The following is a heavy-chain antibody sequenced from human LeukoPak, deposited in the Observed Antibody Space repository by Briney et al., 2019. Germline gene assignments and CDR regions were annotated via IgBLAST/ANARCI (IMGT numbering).Heavy chain of an antibody. D-gene: IGHD6-13*01. CDR2: ISAYNGNT. V-gene: IGHV1-18*01. Sequence: ASVKVSCKASGYTFTCYGISWVRQAPGQGLEWMGWISAYNGNTNYAQKLQGRVTMTTDTSTSTAYMELRSLRSDDTAVYYCARDPGEQQLALFDYWGQGTLVTVSS. J-gene: IGHJ4*02. CDR3: ARDPGEQQLALFDY. CDR1: GYTFTCYG.